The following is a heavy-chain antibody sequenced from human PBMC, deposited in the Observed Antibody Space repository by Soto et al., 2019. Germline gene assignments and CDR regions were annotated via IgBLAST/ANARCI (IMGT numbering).Heavy chain of an antibody. J-gene: IGHJ6*03. V-gene: IGHV4-59*12. CDR3: ARNATYYDFWSGYYPHYYYYYMDV. CDR2: IYYSGST. Sequence: SETLSLTCTVSGGSISSYYWSWIRQPPGKGLEWIGYIYYSGSTNYNPSLKSRVTISVDKSKNQFSRKLTPVTAADTAVYYCARNATYYDFWSGYYPHYYYYYMDVWGKGTTVTVSS. CDR1: GGSISSYY. D-gene: IGHD3-3*01.